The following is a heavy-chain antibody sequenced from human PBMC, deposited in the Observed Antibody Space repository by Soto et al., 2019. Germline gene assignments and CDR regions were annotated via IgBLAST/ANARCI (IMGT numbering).Heavy chain of an antibody. CDR2: IKSKTDGGTT. J-gene: IGHJ6*02. Sequence: GGSLRLSCAASGFTFSNAWMSWVRQAPGKGLEWVGRIKSKTDGGTTDYAAPVKGRFTISRDDSKNTLYLQMNSLKTEDTAVYYCTTGLRSGYYNYYYGMDVWGQGTTVTVSS. CDR1: GFTFSNAW. CDR3: TTGLRSGYYNYYYGMDV. V-gene: IGHV3-15*01. D-gene: IGHD3-22*01.